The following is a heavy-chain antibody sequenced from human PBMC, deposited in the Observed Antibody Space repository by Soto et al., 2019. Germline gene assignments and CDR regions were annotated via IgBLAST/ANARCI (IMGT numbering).Heavy chain of an antibody. V-gene: IGHV1-3*01. D-gene: IGHD3-3*01. Sequence: ASVKVSCKASGYTFTSYAMHWVRQAPGQRLEWMGWINAGNGNTKYSQKFQGRDTITRDTSASTAYMELSSLRSEDTAVYYCARDLESALFDYWGQGTLVTVSS. CDR1: GYTFTSYA. CDR2: INAGNGNT. J-gene: IGHJ4*02. CDR3: ARDLESALFDY.